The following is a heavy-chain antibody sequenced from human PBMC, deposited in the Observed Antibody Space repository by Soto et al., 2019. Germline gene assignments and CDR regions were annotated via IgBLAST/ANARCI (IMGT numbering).Heavy chain of an antibody. CDR3: ARASSRPYYYEYYGMDV. CDR2: IIPIFGTA. CDR1: GGTFSSYA. J-gene: IGHJ6*02. Sequence: QVQLVQSGAEVKKPGSSVKVSCKASGGTFSSYAISWVRQAPGQGLEWMGGIIPIFGTANYAQKFQGRVTIAAHESTSAAYMELSSLRSEDTAVYYCARASSRPYYYEYYGMDVWGQGTTVTVSS. V-gene: IGHV1-69*12.